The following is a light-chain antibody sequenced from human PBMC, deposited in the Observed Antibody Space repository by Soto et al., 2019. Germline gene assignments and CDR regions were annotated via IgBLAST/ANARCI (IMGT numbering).Light chain of an antibody. CDR3: GSLDSTLSAYV. V-gene: IGLV1-51*01. CDR1: SSNIGGNS. J-gene: IGLJ1*01. Sequence: QSVLTQPPSVSAAPGQKVTISCSGSSSNIGGNSVSWYQQLPGTAPKLLIYDDNKRPSGIPDRFSGSKSGTSATLGITGFQTGDEADYYCGSLDSTLSAYVFGNGTKVTV. CDR2: DDN.